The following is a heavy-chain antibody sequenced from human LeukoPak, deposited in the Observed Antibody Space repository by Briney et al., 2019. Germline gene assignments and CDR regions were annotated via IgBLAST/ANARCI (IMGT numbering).Heavy chain of an antibody. V-gene: IGHV3-23*01. D-gene: IGHD5-12*01. CDR3: ARSGPNYYYYSGMDV. Sequence: VGSLRLSCAASGFTFSSDDMTRGRHAPGKGLEWVSTISGRGGSTFYADSVKGRFTISRDNSKNTLYLQMNSLRAEDTALYYCARSGPNYYYYSGMDVWGPGTTVTVSS. CDR1: GFTFSSDD. CDR2: ISGRGGST. J-gene: IGHJ6*02.